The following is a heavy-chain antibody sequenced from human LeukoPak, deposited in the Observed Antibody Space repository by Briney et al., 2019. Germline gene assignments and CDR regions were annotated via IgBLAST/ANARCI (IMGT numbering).Heavy chain of an antibody. CDR1: GGTFSSYA. CDR3: AREKIVGGSFDI. J-gene: IGHJ3*02. D-gene: IGHD3-22*01. Sequence: ASVKVSCKASGGTFSSYAISWVRQAPGQGLEWMGGIIPIFGTANYAQKFQGRVTITADESTSTAYMELSSLRSEDTAVYYCAREKIVGGSFDIWGQGTMATVSS. CDR2: IIPIFGTA. V-gene: IGHV1-69*13.